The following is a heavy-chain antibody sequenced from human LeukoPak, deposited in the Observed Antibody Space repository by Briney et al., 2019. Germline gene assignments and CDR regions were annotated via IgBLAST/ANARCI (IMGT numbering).Heavy chain of an antibody. Sequence: SETLSLTCTVSGGSISSGGYYWSWIRQHPGKGLEWIGYIYYSGSTYYNPSLKSRVTISVDTSKNQFSLKLSSVTAADTAVYYCARTTVTGGWFDPWGQGTLVTVSS. CDR3: ARTTVTGGWFDP. CDR2: IYYSGST. V-gene: IGHV4-31*03. D-gene: IGHD4-17*01. CDR1: GGSISSGGYY. J-gene: IGHJ5*02.